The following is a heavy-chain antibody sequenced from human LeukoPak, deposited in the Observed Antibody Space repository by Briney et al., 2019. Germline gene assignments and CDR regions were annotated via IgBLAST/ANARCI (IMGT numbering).Heavy chain of an antibody. CDR2: ISGSGGST. V-gene: IGHV3-23*01. D-gene: IGHD5-18*01. J-gene: IGHJ4*02. Sequence: GGSLRLSCAASGFTFSSYAMSWVRQAPGKGLEWVSAISGSGGSTYYADSVKGRFTISRDNSKNTLYLQMNSLRAEDTSVYYCAKDMGRYSYGREDWGQGTLVTVSS. CDR3: AKDMGRYSYGRED. CDR1: GFTFSSYA.